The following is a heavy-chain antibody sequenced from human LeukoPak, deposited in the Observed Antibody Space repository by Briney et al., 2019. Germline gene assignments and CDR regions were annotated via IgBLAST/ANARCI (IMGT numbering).Heavy chain of an antibody. Sequence: SQTLSLTCAVSGGSISSGDYSWSWVRQPPGKGLEWIGNIYRSGSTYYNPSLKSRVTISVDTSKNQFSLKLSSVTAADTAVYYCARVRGYSSGWYTGNWFDPWGQGTLVTVSS. J-gene: IGHJ5*02. D-gene: IGHD6-19*01. CDR2: IYRSGST. V-gene: IGHV4-30-2*01. CDR3: ARVRGYSSGWYTGNWFDP. CDR1: GGSISSGDYS.